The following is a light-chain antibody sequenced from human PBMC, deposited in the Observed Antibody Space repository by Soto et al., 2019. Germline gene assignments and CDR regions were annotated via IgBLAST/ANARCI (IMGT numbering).Light chain of an antibody. CDR2: GVS. CDR1: KNDIGSSDY. CDR3: SSSTSSNTLV. J-gene: IGLJ3*02. V-gene: IGLV2-14*01. Sequence: QSALTQRASVSASPGQSITISCTGGKNDIGSSDYVSWYQQHPGKAPKLIIYGVSNRPSGTSDRFSGSKSGNTAPLTISGLQADDEADYYCSSSTSSNTLVFGGGTKVTVL.